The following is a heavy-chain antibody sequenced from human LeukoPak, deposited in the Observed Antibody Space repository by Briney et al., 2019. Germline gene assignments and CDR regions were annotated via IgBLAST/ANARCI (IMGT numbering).Heavy chain of an antibody. D-gene: IGHD5-24*01. Sequence: PSETLSLTCTVSGGSISSSSFYWGWIRQPPGKGLEWIGEISHSGGTNYNPSLKSRVTISVDTSKNQFSLKLSSVTAADTAVYYCARGRKRWLQSNPKYYFDYWGQGTLVTVSS. CDR2: ISHSGGT. CDR1: GGSISSSSFY. CDR3: ARGRKRWLQSNPKYYFDY. J-gene: IGHJ4*02. V-gene: IGHV4-39*07.